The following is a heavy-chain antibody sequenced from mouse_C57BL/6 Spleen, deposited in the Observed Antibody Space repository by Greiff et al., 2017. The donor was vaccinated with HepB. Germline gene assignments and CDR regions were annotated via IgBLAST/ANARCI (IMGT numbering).Heavy chain of an antibody. CDR2: IYPGDGDT. D-gene: IGHD2-4*01. Sequence: QVQLKQSGPELVKPGASVKISCKASGYAFSSSWMNWVKQRPGKGLEWIGRIYPGDGDTNYNGKFKGKATLTADKSSSTAYMQLSSLTSEDSAVYFCVGPYDYDGFAYWGQGTLVTVSA. CDR1: GYAFSSSW. J-gene: IGHJ3*01. CDR3: VGPYDYDGFAY. V-gene: IGHV1-82*01.